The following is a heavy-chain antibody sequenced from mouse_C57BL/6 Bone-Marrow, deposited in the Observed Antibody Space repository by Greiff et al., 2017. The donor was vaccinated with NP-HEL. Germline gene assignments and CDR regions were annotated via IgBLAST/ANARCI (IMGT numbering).Heavy chain of an antibody. J-gene: IGHJ2*01. V-gene: IGHV1-15*01. CDR1: GYTFTDYE. CDR3: TRKLSDY. Sequence: QVHVKQSGAELVRPGASVTLSCKASGYTFTDYEMHWVKQTPVHGLEWIGAIDPETGGTAYNQKFKGKAILTADKSSSTAYMELRSLTSEDSAVYYCTRKLSDYWGQGTTLTVSS. D-gene: IGHD1-1*02. CDR2: IDPETGGT.